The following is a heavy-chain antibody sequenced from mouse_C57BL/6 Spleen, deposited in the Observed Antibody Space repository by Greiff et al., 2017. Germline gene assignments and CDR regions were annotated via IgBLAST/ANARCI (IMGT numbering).Heavy chain of an antibody. V-gene: IGHV1-20*01. CDR2: INPYNGDT. Sequence: EVQLQESGPELVKPGDSVKISCKASGYSFTGYFMNWVLQSHGKSLEWLGRINPYNGDTFYNQKFKGKATLTVDKSSSTAHMELRSLTSEDAAVYYCARDWDVGAMDYWGQGTSVTVSS. D-gene: IGHD4-1*01. CDR3: ARDWDVGAMDY. J-gene: IGHJ4*01. CDR1: GYSFTGYF.